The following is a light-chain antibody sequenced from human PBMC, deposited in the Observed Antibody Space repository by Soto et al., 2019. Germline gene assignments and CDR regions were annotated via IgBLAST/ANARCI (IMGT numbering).Light chain of an antibody. CDR3: QQYGNSRWI. CDR1: QSVSSRY. Sequence: EIVLTQSPGTLSLSPGERATLSCRASQSVSSRYLAWYQQNPGQAPRLLISGASTRATGIPDRFSGSGSGTDLTLTLSSLEPAAFEVYYCQQYGNSRWIFGQATKVQSK. J-gene: IGKJ1*01. V-gene: IGKV3-20*01. CDR2: GAS.